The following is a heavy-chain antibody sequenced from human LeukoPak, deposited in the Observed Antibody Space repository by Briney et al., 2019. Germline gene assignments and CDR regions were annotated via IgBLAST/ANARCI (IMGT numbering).Heavy chain of an antibody. CDR1: GFTFDDYA. Sequence: GRSLRLSCAASGFTFDDYAMHWVRQAPGKGLEWVSGISWNSGSIGYADSVKGRFTISRDNAKNSLYLQMNSLRAEDTALYYCAKGAGYDLRAVDIDYWGQGTLVTVSS. J-gene: IGHJ4*02. V-gene: IGHV3-9*01. D-gene: IGHD5-12*01. CDR3: AKGAGYDLRAVDIDY. CDR2: ISWNSGSI.